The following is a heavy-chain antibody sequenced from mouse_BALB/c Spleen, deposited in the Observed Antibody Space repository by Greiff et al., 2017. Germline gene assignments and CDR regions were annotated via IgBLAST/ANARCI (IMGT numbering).Heavy chain of an antibody. CDR1: GFAFSSYD. CDR3: ARDYYGSSYYFDY. Sequence: EVKLVESGGGLVKPGGSLKLSCAASGFAFSSYDMSWVRQTPEKRLEWVAYISSGGGSTYYPDTVKGRFTISRDNAKNTLYLQMSSLKSEDTAMYYCARDYYGSSYYFDYWGKGTTLTVSS. CDR2: ISSGGGST. J-gene: IGHJ2*01. V-gene: IGHV5-12-1*01. D-gene: IGHD1-1*01.